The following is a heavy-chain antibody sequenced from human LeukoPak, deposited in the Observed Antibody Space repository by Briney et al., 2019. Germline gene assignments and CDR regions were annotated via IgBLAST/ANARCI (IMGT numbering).Heavy chain of an antibody. J-gene: IGHJ4*02. CDR3: AREGGSYHFDY. D-gene: IGHD1-26*01. Sequence: SETLSLTCTVSGGSISSYYWSWIRQPPGKGLEWIGYIYYSGSTNYNPSLKSRVTISVDTTKNQFSLKLSSVTAADTAVYYCAREGGSYHFDYWGQGTLVTVSS. CDR2: IYYSGST. V-gene: IGHV4-59*01. CDR1: GGSISSYY.